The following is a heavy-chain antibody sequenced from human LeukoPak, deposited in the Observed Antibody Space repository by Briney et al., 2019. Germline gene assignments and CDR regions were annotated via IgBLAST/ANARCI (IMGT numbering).Heavy chain of an antibody. V-gene: IGHV4-4*07. Sequence: SETLSLTCTVSGGSLSTYFWTWIRQPAGKGLEWIGRIYASGGTTHTPSLKSRVTMSVDTSKSQYSLKLSSVTAADTAVYYCARAVYDTSGYYIDYWGQGTLVTVSS. CDR2: IYASGGT. CDR1: GGSLSTYF. D-gene: IGHD3-22*01. CDR3: ARAVYDTSGYYIDY. J-gene: IGHJ4*02.